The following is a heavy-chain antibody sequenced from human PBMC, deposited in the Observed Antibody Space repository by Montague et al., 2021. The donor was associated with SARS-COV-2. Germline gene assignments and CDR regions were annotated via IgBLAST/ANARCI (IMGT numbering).Heavy chain of an antibody. Sequence: SLRLSCAASGFTFSSYDMHWVRQATEKGLEWVSAIGTAGDTYYPGSVKGRFTISRENAKNSLYLQMNSLRAGDTAVYYCARGYSSGYYYYFDYWGQGTLVTVSS. CDR1: GFTFSSYD. D-gene: IGHD3-22*01. CDR2: IGTAGDT. J-gene: IGHJ4*02. CDR3: ARGYSSGYYYYFDY. V-gene: IGHV3-13*04.